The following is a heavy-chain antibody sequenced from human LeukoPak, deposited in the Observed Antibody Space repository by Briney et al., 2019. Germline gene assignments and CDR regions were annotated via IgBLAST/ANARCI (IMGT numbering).Heavy chain of an antibody. J-gene: IGHJ4*02. CDR1: GFTVSSNY. CDR3: AREVRGDYFDF. Sequence: GGSLRLSCAVSGFTVSSNYMNWVRQAPGKGLEWVSVTHAGGTTFYADSVKGRFTISRDNSKNTLYLQMNSLRADDTAVYYCAREVRGDYFDFWGQGTLVTVSS. D-gene: IGHD3-16*01. CDR2: THAGGTT. V-gene: IGHV3-53*01.